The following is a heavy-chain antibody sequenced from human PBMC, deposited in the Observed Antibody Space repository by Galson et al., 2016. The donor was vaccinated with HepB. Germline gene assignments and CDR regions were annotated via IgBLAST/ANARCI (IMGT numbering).Heavy chain of an antibody. CDR3: ARAEDCFGDCPQKYYLDS. V-gene: IGHV3-21*04. D-gene: IGHD2-21*02. CDR1: GFTFSTYS. J-gene: IGHJ4*02. Sequence: SLRLSCAASGFTFSTYSMNWVRLAPGKGLEWVSSSDSTSRYIYYADSVRGRFTISRDNARSSLYLQLNSLRAEDTAVYYCARAEDCFGDCPQKYYLDSWGRGTLVTVSS. CDR2: SDSTSRYI.